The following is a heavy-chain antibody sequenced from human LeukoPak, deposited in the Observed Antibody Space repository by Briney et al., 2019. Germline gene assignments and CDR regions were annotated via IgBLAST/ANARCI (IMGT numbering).Heavy chain of an antibody. V-gene: IGHV1-2*02. J-gene: IGHJ4*02. CDR1: GYTFTDYY. D-gene: IGHD6-19*01. Sequence: GASVKVSCKASGYTFTDYYMHWVRQAPGQGLEWMGWINPNSGGTNYAQKFQGRVTMTRDTSISTAYMELSRLRSDDTAVYYCARVVQPQWLAPSRFQSFDYWGQGTLVTVSS. CDR3: ARVVQPQWLAPSRFQSFDY. CDR2: INPNSGGT.